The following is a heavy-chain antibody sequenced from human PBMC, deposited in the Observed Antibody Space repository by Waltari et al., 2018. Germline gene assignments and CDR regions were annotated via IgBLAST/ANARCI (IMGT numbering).Heavy chain of an antibody. CDR3: ARDLSPYHTNWFDP. Sequence: QVQLVESGGGVVQPGRSLRLSCAASGFTFSSYAMHWFRQAPGKGLEWVAVISYDGSNKYYADSVKGRFTISSDNSKNTLYLQMNSLRAEDTAVYYCARDLSPYHTNWFDPWGQGTLVTVSS. V-gene: IGHV3-30-3*01. D-gene: IGHD2-2*01. CDR1: GFTFSSYA. CDR2: ISYDGSNK. J-gene: IGHJ5*02.